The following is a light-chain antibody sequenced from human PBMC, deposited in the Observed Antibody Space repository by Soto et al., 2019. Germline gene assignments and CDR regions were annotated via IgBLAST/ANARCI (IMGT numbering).Light chain of an antibody. CDR2: DAS. J-gene: IGKJ4*01. Sequence: AIQLTQSPSSVSASVGDRVTITCRASQGISSALAWYQHKPGRAPRLLIYDASSLQSGVSSRFSGSGSGTDFTLTISSLQPEDFATYYCQQFQSYALTFGGGTKLEIK. CDR1: QGISSA. CDR3: QQFQSYALT. V-gene: IGKV1-13*02.